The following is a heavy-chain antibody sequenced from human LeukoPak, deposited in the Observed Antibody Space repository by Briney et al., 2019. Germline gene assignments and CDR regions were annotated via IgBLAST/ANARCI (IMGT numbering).Heavy chain of an antibody. J-gene: IGHJ4*02. CDR1: GGSISSYY. V-gene: IGHV4-59*01. CDR2: IYYSGST. Sequence: SETRSLTCTVSGGSISSYYWSWIRQPPGKGLEWIGYIYYSGSTNYNPSLKSRVTISVDTSKNQFSLKLSSVTAADTAVYYCARGRVGALDYWGQGTLVTVSS. D-gene: IGHD1-26*01. CDR3: ARGRVGALDY.